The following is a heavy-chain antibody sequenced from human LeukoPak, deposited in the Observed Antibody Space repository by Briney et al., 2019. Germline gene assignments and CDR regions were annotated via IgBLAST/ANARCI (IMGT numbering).Heavy chain of an antibody. CDR2: INPNSGGT. CDR1: GYTFTGYY. Sequence: GASVKVSCKASGYTFTGYYMHWVRQAPGQGLEWMGWINPNSGGTNYAQKFQGRVTMTRDTSISTAYMELSRLRSDDTAVYYCARDGYYYDNSGYFYYWGQGTLVTVSS. V-gene: IGHV1-2*02. D-gene: IGHD3-22*01. CDR3: ARDGYYYDNSGYFYY. J-gene: IGHJ4*02.